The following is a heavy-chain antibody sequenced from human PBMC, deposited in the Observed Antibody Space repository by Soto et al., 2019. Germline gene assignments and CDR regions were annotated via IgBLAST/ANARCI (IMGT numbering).Heavy chain of an antibody. V-gene: IGHV4-39*01. CDR2: IYYSGST. CDR3: YGDANAVMDV. D-gene: IGHD4-17*01. Sequence: QLQLQESGPGLVKPSETLSLTCTVSGGSISSRSYYWGWIRQPPGKGVEWIGSIYYSGSTYYNPSAESRVCVSVDTSKSQFSLKLSAVTAADKAVYYCYGDANAVMDVWGQGTTVTVSS. J-gene: IGHJ6*02. CDR1: GGSISSRSYY.